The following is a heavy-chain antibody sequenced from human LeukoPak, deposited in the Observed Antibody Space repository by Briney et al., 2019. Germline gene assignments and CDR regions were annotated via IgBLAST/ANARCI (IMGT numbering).Heavy chain of an antibody. V-gene: IGHV3-30*02. D-gene: IGHD2-15*01. CDR3: AKDRWWAFDY. CDR2: IPYDGSNK. J-gene: IGHJ4*02. Sequence: GGSLRLSCAASGFTFSSYGMHWVRQAPGKGLEWVTFIPYDGSNKYYADSVKGRFTISRDNSKNTLYLQMDSLKPEDMAVYYCAKDRWWAFDYWGLGTLVTVSS. CDR1: GFTFSSYG.